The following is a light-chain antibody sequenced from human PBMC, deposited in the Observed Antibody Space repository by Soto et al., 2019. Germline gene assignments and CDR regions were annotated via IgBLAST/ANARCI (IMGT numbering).Light chain of an antibody. Sequence: DIQMTQSPSTLSASVGDRVTITCRASQSISSWLAWYQQKPGKAPKLLIYKASSLESGVPSWFSGSGSGTEFTLTISSLQPDDFATYFCQQYNSMWTFGQGTKVDI. CDR3: QQYNSMWT. J-gene: IGKJ1*01. CDR1: QSISSW. CDR2: KAS. V-gene: IGKV1-5*03.